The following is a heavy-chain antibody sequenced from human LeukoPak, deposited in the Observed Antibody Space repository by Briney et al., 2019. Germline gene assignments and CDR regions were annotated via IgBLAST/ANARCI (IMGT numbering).Heavy chain of an antibody. D-gene: IGHD5-12*01. Sequence: SQTLSLTCAISGDSVSSNSVTWNWIRQSPSRGLEWLGRTCYGSKWYNNYAESVKSRVTINPDTSKNQFSLQLNSVTPEDTAVYYCAQGYSGFTAWGQGTLVTVSS. CDR3: AQGYSGFTA. J-gene: IGHJ5*02. CDR1: GDSVSSNSVT. V-gene: IGHV6-1*01. CDR2: TCYGSKWYN.